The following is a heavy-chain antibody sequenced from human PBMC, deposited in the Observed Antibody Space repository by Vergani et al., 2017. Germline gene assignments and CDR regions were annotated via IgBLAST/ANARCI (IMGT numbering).Heavy chain of an antibody. V-gene: IGHV3-23*04. CDR2: ISGSGGST. J-gene: IGHJ4*02. Sequence: EVQLVESGGGLVQPGGSLRLSCAASGFTFSSYAMSWVRQAPGKGLEWVSAISGSGGSTYYADSVKGRFTISRDNSKNTLYLQMNSLRAEDTAVYYCAKTATPPVTTLGREPNFDYWGQGTLVTVSS. CDR1: GFTFSSYA. D-gene: IGHD4-17*01. CDR3: AKTATPPVTTLGREPNFDY.